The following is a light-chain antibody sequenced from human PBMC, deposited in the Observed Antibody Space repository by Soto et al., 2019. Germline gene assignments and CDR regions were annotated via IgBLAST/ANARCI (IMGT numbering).Light chain of an antibody. CDR3: CSYARSNPFWV. J-gene: IGLJ3*02. CDR2: EVT. CDR1: SSDIGSYNL. V-gene: IGLV2-23*02. Sequence: QSALTQPASVSGSPGQSITISCTGTSSDIGSYNLVSWYQHHPGKAPQLIIYEVTKRPSGVSGHFSGSKSGNTASLTISGLQAEDEADYYCCSYARSNPFWVFGGGTQLT.